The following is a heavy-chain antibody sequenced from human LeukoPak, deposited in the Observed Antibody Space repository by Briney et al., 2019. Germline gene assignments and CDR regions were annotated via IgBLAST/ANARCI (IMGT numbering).Heavy chain of an antibody. CDR1: GGSFSGYY. Sequence: SSETLSLTCAVYGGSFSGYYWSWIRQPPGKGLEWIGEINHSGSTNYNPSLKSRVTISVDTSKNQFSLKLSSVTAADTAVYYCASRFVVVVAATPERKYFQHWGQGTLVTVSS. D-gene: IGHD2-15*01. CDR2: INHSGST. J-gene: IGHJ1*01. V-gene: IGHV4-34*01. CDR3: ASRFVVVVAATPERKYFQH.